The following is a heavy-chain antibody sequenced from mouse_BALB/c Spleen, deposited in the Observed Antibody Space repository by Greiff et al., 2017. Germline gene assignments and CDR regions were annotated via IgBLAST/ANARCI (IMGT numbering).Heavy chain of an antibody. CDR3: ARGYDYDAWFAY. D-gene: IGHD2-4*01. J-gene: IGHJ3*01. Sequence: VQLQQSGAELVRPGASVKLSCTASGFNIKDYYMHWVKQRPGQGLEWIGMIDPSNSETRLNQKFKDKATLNVDKSSNTAYMQLSSLTSEDSVVYYCARGYDYDAWFAYWGQGTLVTVSA. V-gene: IGHV14-3*02. CDR2: IDPSNSET. CDR1: GFNIKDYY.